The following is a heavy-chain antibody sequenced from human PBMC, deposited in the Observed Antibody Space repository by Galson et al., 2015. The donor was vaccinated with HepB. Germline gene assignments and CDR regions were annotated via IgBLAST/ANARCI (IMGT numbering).Heavy chain of an antibody. J-gene: IGHJ6*02. CDR3: AKDDRGSSWYRLLLRGGMDV. D-gene: IGHD6-13*01. CDR2: ISGSGGST. V-gene: IGHV3-23*01. Sequence: SLRLSCAASGFTFSSYEMNWVRQAPGKGLEWVSAISGSGGSTCYADSVKGRFTISRDNSKNTLYLQMNSLRAEDTAVYYCAKDDRGSSWYRLLLRGGMDVWGQGTTVTVSS. CDR1: GFTFSSYE.